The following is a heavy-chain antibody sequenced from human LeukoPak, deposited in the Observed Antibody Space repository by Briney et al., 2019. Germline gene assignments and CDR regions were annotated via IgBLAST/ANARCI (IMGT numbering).Heavy chain of an antibody. J-gene: IGHJ4*02. Sequence: GGSLRPSCIASGFPLSHHGMHWVRQPPGKGLEWVAFVRYDGGDKYYADSVKGRFTVSRDNSNNALDLQMNTLTVEDTAVYYCARALSSAGGSYYFDSWGQGTLVTVSS. CDR2: VRYDGGDK. CDR1: GFPLSHHG. V-gene: IGHV3-30*02. CDR3: ARALSSAGGSYYFDS. D-gene: IGHD4-23*01.